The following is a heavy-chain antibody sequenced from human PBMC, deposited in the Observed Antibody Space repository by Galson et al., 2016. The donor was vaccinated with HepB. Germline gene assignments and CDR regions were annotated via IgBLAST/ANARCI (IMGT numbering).Heavy chain of an antibody. D-gene: IGHD6-6*01. CDR3: ARGSSIAANWFDP. J-gene: IGHJ5*02. V-gene: IGHV4-59*01. CDR2: IYYTGST. CDR1: GGSMSSYS. Sequence: SETLSLTCTVSGGSMSSYSWSWIRQPPGKGLEWNGYIYYTGSTNYNPSLRSRVTISVDTSKNQFSLRLSSVTAADTAIYYCARGSSIAANWFDPWGQGTLVRVSS.